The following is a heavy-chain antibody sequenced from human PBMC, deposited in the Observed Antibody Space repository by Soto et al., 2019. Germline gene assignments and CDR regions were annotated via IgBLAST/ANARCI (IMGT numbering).Heavy chain of an antibody. CDR3: ARHAVVVAASNWLDP. CDR1: GGSINSYY. J-gene: IGHJ5*02. D-gene: IGHD2-15*01. V-gene: IGHV4-59*08. CDR2: ISYSGST. Sequence: SETLSLTCTVSGGSINSYYWSWIRQPPGKGLEWIGYISYSGSTNYNPSLKSRVTISVDTSKNQFSLKLTSVTAADTAVYYCARHAVVVAASNWLDPWGQGTLVTVSS.